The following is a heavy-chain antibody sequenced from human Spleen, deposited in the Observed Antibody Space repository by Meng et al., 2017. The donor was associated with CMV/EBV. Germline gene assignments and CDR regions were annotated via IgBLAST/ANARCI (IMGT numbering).Heavy chain of an antibody. V-gene: IGHV5-51*01. CDR3: ARQLDTRTWDNWFDP. CDR2: IYPDDSDT. Sequence: GESLKISCKGSGYSFTSYWIAWVRQMPGKGLEWMGIIYPDDSDTTYSPSFQGQVTISADKSISTTYLQWSSLKASDTAMYYCARQLDTRTWDNWFDPWGQGTLVTVSS. CDR1: GYSFTSYW. D-gene: IGHD2-2*01. J-gene: IGHJ5*02.